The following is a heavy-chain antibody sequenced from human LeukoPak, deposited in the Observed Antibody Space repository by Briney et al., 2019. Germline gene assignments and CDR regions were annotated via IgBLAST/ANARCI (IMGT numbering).Heavy chain of an antibody. CDR2: IYYSGTT. CDR1: GGSISSSTYY. D-gene: IGHD5-12*01. Sequence: PSETLSLTCTVSGGSISSSTYYWGWIRQPPGKGLEWIGSIYYSGTTYYNPSLKSRVTISVDTSKNQFSLKLSSVTAADAAVYFCARDRDGYNIVYFDYWGQGTLVTVSS. CDR3: ARDRDGYNIVYFDY. J-gene: IGHJ4*02. V-gene: IGHV4-39*02.